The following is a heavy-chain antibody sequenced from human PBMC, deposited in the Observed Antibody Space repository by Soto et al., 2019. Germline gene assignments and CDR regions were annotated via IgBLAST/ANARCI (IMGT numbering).Heavy chain of an antibody. CDR3: ARGSSNYDFWSGYELNY. Sequence: SETLSLTCTVSGGSISSYYWSWIRQPPGKGLEWIGYIYYSGSTNYSPSLKSRVTISVDTSKNQFSLKLSSVTAADTAVYYCARGSSNYDFWSGYELNYWGQGTLVTVSS. D-gene: IGHD3-3*01. V-gene: IGHV4-59*01. CDR1: GGSISSYY. J-gene: IGHJ4*02. CDR2: IYYSGST.